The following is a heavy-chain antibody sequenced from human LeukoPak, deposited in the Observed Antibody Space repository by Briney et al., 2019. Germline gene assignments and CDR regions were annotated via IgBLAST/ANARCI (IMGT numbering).Heavy chain of an antibody. CDR2: IYYSGNT. Sequence: SETLSLTCTVSGGSISSYYWSWIRQPPGKGLEWIGYIYYSGNTNYNPSLKSRVTISVDTSKNQFSLKLSSVTAADTAVYYCARDSRASFDYWGQGTLVTVSS. CDR1: GGSISSYY. V-gene: IGHV4-59*01. J-gene: IGHJ4*02. CDR3: ARDSRASFDY.